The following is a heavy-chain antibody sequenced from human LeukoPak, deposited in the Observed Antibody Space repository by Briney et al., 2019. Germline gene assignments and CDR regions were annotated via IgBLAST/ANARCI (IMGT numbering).Heavy chain of an antibody. J-gene: IGHJ4*02. CDR2: ISSSSSYI. CDR1: GFTFSSYS. Sequence: GGSLRLSCAASGFTFSSYSMNWVRQAPGKGLEWVSSISSSSSYIYYADSVKGRFTISRDNAKNSLYLQMNSLRAEDTAVYYCARDAGYYYVSGSYYSDYWGQGTLVTVSS. CDR3: ARDAGYYYVSGSYYSDY. V-gene: IGHV3-21*01. D-gene: IGHD3-10*01.